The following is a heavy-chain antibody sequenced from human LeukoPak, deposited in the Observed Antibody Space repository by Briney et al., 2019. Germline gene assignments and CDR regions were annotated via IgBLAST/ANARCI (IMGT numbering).Heavy chain of an antibody. J-gene: IGHJ4*02. D-gene: IGHD5-12*01. V-gene: IGHV4-30-2*01. CDR3: ARAGGGYGHFDY. Sequence: SQTLSLTCTVSGVSISSGSYYWSWIRQPAGKGLEWIGYIYHSGSTYYNPSLKSRVTISVDRSKNQFSLKLSSVTAADTAVYYCARAGGGYGHFDYWGQGTLVTVSS. CDR2: IYHSGST. CDR1: GVSISSGSYY.